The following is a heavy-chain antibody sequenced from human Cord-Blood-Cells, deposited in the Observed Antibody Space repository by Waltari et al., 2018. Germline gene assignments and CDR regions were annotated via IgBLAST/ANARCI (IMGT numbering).Heavy chain of an antibody. Sequence: QLQLQESGPGLVKPSETLSLTCTVSGGSISSSSYYWGWIRQPPGKGLEWIGSIYYSGSTYYNPSLKRRVTISVDTSKNQFSLKLSSVTAADTAVYYCARADSSSWYDAFDIWGQGTMVTVSS. D-gene: IGHD6-13*01. CDR1: GGSISSSSYY. J-gene: IGHJ3*02. CDR3: ARADSSSWYDAFDI. CDR2: IYYSGST. V-gene: IGHV4-39*01.